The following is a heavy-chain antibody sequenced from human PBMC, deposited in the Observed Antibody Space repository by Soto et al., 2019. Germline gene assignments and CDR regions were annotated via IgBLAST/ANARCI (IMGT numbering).Heavy chain of an antibody. CDR2: ISGSGATT. CDR1: GFTFSTYA. CDR3: ASGSSGWQTRWWFDS. V-gene: IGHV3-23*01. J-gene: IGHJ5*01. D-gene: IGHD6-19*01. Sequence: EVQLLESGGGLVQPGGSLRLSCAASGFTFSTYAMSWIRQAPGKGLEWVSAISGSGATTYYADSVKGRFTISRDNSNNTLYLHVNSLRAEDTAEYYCASGSSGWQTRWWFDSLGQGTLVAVSS.